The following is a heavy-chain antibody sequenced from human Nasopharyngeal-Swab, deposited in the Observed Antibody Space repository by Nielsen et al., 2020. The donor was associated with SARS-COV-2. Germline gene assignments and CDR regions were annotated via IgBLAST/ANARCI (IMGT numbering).Heavy chain of an antibody. CDR3: AREGYDFWSGYPNGGYYYYGMDV. J-gene: IGHJ6*02. V-gene: IGHV4-34*01. CDR2: INHSGST. D-gene: IGHD3-3*01. Sequence: WIRQPPGKGLEWIGEINHSGSTNYNPSLKSRVTISVDTSKNQFSLKLSSVTAADTAVYYCAREGYDFWSGYPNGGYYYYGMDVWGQGTTVTVS.